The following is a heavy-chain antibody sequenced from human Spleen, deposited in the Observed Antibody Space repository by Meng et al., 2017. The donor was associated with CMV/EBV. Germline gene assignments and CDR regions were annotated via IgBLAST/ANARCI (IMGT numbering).Heavy chain of an antibody. CDR1: GFTFSSYS. CDR2: ISSSGSYI. V-gene: IGHV3-21*01. CDR3: AKDDSAYFDFRSGYSTPPDY. J-gene: IGHJ4*02. D-gene: IGHD3-3*01. Sequence: GESLKISCAASGFTFSSYSMNWVRQAPGKGLEWVSSISSSGSYIYYADSVKGRFTISRDNAKNSLSLQMNSLRAEDTAVYYCAKDDSAYFDFRSGYSTPPDYWGQGTLVTVSS.